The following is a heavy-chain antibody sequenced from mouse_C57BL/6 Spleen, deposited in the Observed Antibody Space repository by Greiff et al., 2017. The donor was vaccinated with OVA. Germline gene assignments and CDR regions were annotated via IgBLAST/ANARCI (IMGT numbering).Heavy chain of an antibody. CDR2: INSDGGST. CDR1: EYEFPSPD. Sequence: DVQLVESGGGLVQPGESLKLSCESNEYEFPSPDMSWVRKTPEQRLELVAAINSDGGSTYYPDTMERRFVISRDNTKRTQYLQRSSLRSEDTALYYCARHERDAWGAYWGQGTLVTVSA. CDR3: ARHERDAWGAY. J-gene: IGHJ3*01. V-gene: IGHV5-2*01.